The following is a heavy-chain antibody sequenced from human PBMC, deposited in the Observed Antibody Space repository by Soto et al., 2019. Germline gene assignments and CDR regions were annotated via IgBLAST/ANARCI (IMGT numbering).Heavy chain of an antibody. Sequence: PSETLSLTCTVSGGSISSGGYYWSWIRQYPGKGLEWIGYVYYSGGTHYNPSLQSRVTVSVDTSRNQFSLRLTSVTAADTAVYYCARDSAWYYFDSWGQGNLVTVSS. CDR3: ARDSAWYYFDS. CDR2: VYYSGGT. V-gene: IGHV4-31*03. J-gene: IGHJ4*02. D-gene: IGHD2-8*02. CDR1: GGSISSGGYY.